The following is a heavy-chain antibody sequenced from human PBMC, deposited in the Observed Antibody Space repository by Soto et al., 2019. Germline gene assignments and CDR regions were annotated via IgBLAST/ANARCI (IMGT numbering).Heavy chain of an antibody. J-gene: IGHJ5*02. CDR3: ARGEVDDFWSGYYWFDP. CDR2: IYYSGST. CDR1: GGSISSSSYY. Sequence: QLQLQESGPGLVKPSETLSLTCTVSGGSISSSSYYWGWIRQPPGKGLEWIGSIYYSGSTYYNPSLQSRVTISVDTSKNQFSLKLSSVTAADTAVYYCARGEVDDFWSGYYWFDPWGQGTLVTVSS. V-gene: IGHV4-39*01. D-gene: IGHD3-3*01.